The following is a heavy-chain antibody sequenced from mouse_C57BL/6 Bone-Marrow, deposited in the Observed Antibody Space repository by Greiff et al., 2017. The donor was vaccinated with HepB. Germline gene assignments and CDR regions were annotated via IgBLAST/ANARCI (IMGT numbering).Heavy chain of an antibody. D-gene: IGHD6-1*01. CDR3: ARGRVPYWYFDV. V-gene: IGHV1-50*01. CDR1: GYTFTSYW. Sequence: QVQLQQPGAELVKPGASVKLSCKASGYTFTSYWMQWVKQRPGQGLEWIGEIDPSDSYTNYNQKFKGKATLTVDTSSSTAYMQLSSLTSEDSAVYYCARGRVPYWYFDVWGTGTTVTVSS. J-gene: IGHJ1*03. CDR2: IDPSDSYT.